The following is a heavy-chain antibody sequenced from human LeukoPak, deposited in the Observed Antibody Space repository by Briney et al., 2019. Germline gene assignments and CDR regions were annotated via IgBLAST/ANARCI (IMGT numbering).Heavy chain of an antibody. CDR3: ARTGADGPYYFDY. CDR1: GFTFSSYS. V-gene: IGHV3-21*01. J-gene: IGHJ4*02. Sequence: GGSLRLSCAASGFTFSSYSMTWVRQAPGKGLEWVSSISSSSSYIYYADSVKGRFTISRDNAKNSLYLQMNSLRAEDTAVYYCARTGADGPYYFDYWGQGTLVTVPS. CDR2: ISSSSSYI.